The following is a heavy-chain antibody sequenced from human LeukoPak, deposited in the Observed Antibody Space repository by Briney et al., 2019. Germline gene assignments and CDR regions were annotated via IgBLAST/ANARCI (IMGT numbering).Heavy chain of an antibody. Sequence: PSETLSLTCTVSGYSISSGYYWGWIRQPPGKGLEWIGSIYHSGSTYYNPSLKSRVTISVDTSKNQFSLELSSVTAADTAVYYCARPYYYYMDVWGKGTTVTVSS. V-gene: IGHV4-38-2*02. CDR1: GYSISSGYY. CDR2: IYHSGST. J-gene: IGHJ6*03. CDR3: ARPYYYYMDV.